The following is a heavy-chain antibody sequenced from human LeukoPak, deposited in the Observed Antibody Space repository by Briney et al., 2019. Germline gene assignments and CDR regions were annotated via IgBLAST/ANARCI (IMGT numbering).Heavy chain of an antibody. CDR1: GSTSSNYW. V-gene: IGHV3-7*01. CDR2: IKQDGSEK. J-gene: IGHJ4*02. Sequence: GGSLRLSCAASGSTSSNYWMSWVRQAPRKGLEWVANIKQDGSEKYYVDSVKGRFTISRDNAKNSLYLQMNSLRAEDTAVYYCARDRGSSGWYEFDYWGQGTLVTVSS. D-gene: IGHD6-19*01. CDR3: ARDRGSSGWYEFDY.